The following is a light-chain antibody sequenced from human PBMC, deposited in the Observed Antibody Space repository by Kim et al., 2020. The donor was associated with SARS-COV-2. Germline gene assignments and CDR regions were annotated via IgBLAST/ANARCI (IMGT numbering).Light chain of an antibody. J-gene: IGLJ3*02. CDR3: LLSYSGGQM. CDR2: DAS. CDR1: TGTVTSGHY. Sequence: QAVVTQEPSLTVSPGGTVTLTCGSSTGTVTSGHYPSWFQQKPGQAPRPLIYDASNKHSWTPARFSGSLLGGKAALTLSGAQPEDDADYYCLLSYSGGQMFGGGTQLTVL. V-gene: IGLV7-46*01.